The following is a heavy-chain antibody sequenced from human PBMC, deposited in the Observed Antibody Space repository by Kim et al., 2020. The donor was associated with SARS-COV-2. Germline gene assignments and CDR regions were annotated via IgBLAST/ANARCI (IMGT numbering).Heavy chain of an antibody. D-gene: IGHD3-9*01. CDR1: GYTFTSYG. CDR2: ISAYNGNT. CDR3: ARDHPVGRYLAPGVDYYYYYGMDV. Sequence: ASVKVSCKASGYTFTSYGISWVRQAPGQGLEWMGWISAYNGNTNYAQKLQGRVTMTTDTSTSTAYMELRSLRSDDTAVYYCARDHPVGRYLAPGVDYYYYYGMDVWGQGTTVTVSS. V-gene: IGHV1-18*01. J-gene: IGHJ6*02.